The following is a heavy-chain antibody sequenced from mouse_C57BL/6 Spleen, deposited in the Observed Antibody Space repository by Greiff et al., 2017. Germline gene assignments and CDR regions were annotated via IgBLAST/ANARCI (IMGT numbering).Heavy chain of an antibody. CDR2: ISNGGGST. Sequence: EVKLMESGGGLVQPGGSLKLSCAASGFTFSDYYMYWVRQTPEKRLEWVAYISNGGGSTYYPDTVKGRFTISRDNAKNTLYLQMSRLKSEDTAMYYCARGSWVDYWGQGTTLTVSS. V-gene: IGHV5-12*01. CDR1: GFTFSDYY. D-gene: IGHD4-1*01. CDR3: ARGSWVDY. J-gene: IGHJ2*01.